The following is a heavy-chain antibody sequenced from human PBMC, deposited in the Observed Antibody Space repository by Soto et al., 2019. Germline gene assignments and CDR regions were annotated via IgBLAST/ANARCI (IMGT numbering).Heavy chain of an antibody. J-gene: IGHJ4*02. CDR2: IKQDGSEK. CDR3: ARAAEQWLVLDY. V-gene: IGHV3-7*01. Sequence: GGSLRLSCAASGFTFSSYWMSWVRQAPGKGLEWVANIKQDGSEKYYVDSVKGRFTISRDNDKNSLYLQMNSMRAEDTAVYCCARAAEQWLVLDYWGQGTLVTVSS. D-gene: IGHD6-19*01. CDR1: GFTFSSYW.